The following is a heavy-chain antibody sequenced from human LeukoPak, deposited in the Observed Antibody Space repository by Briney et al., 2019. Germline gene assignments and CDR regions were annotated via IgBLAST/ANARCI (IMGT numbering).Heavy chain of an antibody. CDR2: IIPILGIP. CDR3: ARVPTAVDTAMVTAY. D-gene: IGHD5-18*01. CDR1: GGTFSSYA. J-gene: IGHJ4*02. Sequence: SVKVSCKASGGTFSSYAINWVRQAPGQGLEWMGRIIPILGIPNYAQQFQGRVTITADKSTSTAYMELSSPRSDDTAVYYCARVPTAVDTAMVTAYWGQGTLVTVSS. V-gene: IGHV1-69*04.